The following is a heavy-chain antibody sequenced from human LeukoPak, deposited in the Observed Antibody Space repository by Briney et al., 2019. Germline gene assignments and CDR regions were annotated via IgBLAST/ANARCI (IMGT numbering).Heavy chain of an antibody. Sequence: SETLSLTCAVYGGSFSGYYWSWIRQPPGKGLEWIGEINHSGSTNYNPSLKSRVTISVDTSKNQLSLKLSSVTAADTAVYYCARGSVIVVVTANMGAYYFDYWGQGTLVTVSS. J-gene: IGHJ4*02. CDR1: GGSFSGYY. D-gene: IGHD2-21*02. CDR3: ARGSVIVVVTANMGAYYFDY. CDR2: INHSGST. V-gene: IGHV4-34*01.